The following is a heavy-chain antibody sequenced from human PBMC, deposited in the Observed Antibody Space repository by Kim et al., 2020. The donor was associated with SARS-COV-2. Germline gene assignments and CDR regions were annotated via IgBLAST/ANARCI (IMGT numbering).Heavy chain of an antibody. J-gene: IGHJ6*02. V-gene: IGHV4-39*01. Sequence: SETLSLTCTVSGGSISSSNYYWGWIRQPPGKGLEWFGSIYYSGSTYYNPSLKSRVTISVDTSKKQFSLKTSSVTAADTAVYYCARQSSGSLNFYYYGMDVWGQGTTVTVSS. CDR1: GGSISSSNYY. D-gene: IGHD1-26*01. CDR2: IYYSGST. CDR3: ARQSSGSLNFYYYGMDV.